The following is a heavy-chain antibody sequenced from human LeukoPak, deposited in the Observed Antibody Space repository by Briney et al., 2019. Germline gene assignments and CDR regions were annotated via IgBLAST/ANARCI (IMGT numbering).Heavy chain of an antibody. CDR1: GFTFSSYG. D-gene: IGHD2-15*01. V-gene: IGHV3-30*02. CDR3: AKIGIGYCSGGSCYPFDY. Sequence: GGSLRLSCAASGFTFSSYGMHWVRQAPGKGLERVAFIRYDGSNKYYADSVKGRFTISRDNSKNTLYLQMNSLRAEDTAVYYCAKIGIGYCSGGSCYPFDYWGQGTLVTASS. CDR2: IRYDGSNK. J-gene: IGHJ4*02.